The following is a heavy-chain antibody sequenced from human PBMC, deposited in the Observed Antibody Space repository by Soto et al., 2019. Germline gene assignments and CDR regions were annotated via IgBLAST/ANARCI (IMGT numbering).Heavy chain of an antibody. CDR1: GGTSSSYT. J-gene: IGHJ4*02. CDR3: ARDLNGSGSQD. Sequence: QVQLVQSGAEVKKPGSSVKVSCKASGGTSSSYTISWVRQAPGQGLEWMGRIIPILGIANYAQKFQGRVTITADKSTSPAYMELSSLRSEDTAVYYCARDLNGSGSQDWGQGTLVTVSS. CDR2: IIPILGIA. D-gene: IGHD3-10*01. V-gene: IGHV1-69*08.